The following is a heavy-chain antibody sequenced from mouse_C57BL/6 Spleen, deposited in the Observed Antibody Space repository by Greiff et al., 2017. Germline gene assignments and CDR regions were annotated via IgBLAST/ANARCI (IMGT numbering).Heavy chain of an antibody. V-gene: IGHV1-50*01. CDR2: IDPSDSYT. CDR3: ARWKDGSSYDD. J-gene: IGHJ2*01. CDR1: GYTFTSYW. D-gene: IGHD1-1*01. Sequence: QVQLQQPGAELVKPGASVKLSCKASGYTFTSYWMQWVKQRPGQGLEWIGEIDPSDSYTNYNQKFKGKATLTVDTSSSTAYMQLSSLTSEDSAVYYCARWKDGSSYDDWGKGTTLTVSS.